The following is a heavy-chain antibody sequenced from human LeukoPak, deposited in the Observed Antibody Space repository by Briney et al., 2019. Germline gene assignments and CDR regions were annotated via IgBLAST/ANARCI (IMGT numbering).Heavy chain of an antibody. J-gene: IGHJ4*02. V-gene: IGHV1-69*06. D-gene: IGHD3-22*01. CDR1: GGTFSSYA. Sequence: SVKVSCKASGGTFSSYAISWVRQAPGQGLEWMGGIIPIFGTANYAQKFQGRVTITADKSTSTAYMELSSLRSGDTAVYYCASYYDSSGYYFDLADYWGQGTLVTVSS. CDR2: IIPIFGTA. CDR3: ASYYDSSGYYFDLADY.